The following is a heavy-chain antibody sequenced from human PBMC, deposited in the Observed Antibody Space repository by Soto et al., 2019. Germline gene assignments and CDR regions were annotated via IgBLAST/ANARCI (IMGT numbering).Heavy chain of an antibody. J-gene: IGHJ5*02. CDR1: GGSVTTY. CDR3: ASSFCSDDISCNWFDP. Sequence: QVQLQESGPGLVKASETLSLTCPVSGGSVTTYWGWIRQPPGKGLEWIGYINYSGTTKYNSSLKSRVTISVDTSKTQVSLNLRPVTAADTAVYYCASSFCSDDISCNWFDPWGPGILVIVSS. D-gene: IGHD2-15*01. V-gene: IGHV4-59*02. CDR2: INYSGTT.